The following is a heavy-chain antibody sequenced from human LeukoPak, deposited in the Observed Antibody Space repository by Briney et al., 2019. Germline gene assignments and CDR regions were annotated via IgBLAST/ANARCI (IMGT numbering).Heavy chain of an antibody. V-gene: IGHV3-74*03. CDR1: GFTFSNYW. J-gene: IGHJ4*02. Sequence: GGSLRLSCAASGFTFSNYWIHWFRHAPGKGPVWVSHISTDGSDATYADSVKGRFTISRDNAKNTLYLQMISLRVEDTAVYYCAREGFAGATDYWGQGTLVTVSS. CDR3: AREGFAGATDY. D-gene: IGHD1-26*01. CDR2: ISTDGSDA.